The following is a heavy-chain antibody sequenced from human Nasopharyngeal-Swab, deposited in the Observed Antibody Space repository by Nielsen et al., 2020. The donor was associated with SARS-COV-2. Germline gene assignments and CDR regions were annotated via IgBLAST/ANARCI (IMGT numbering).Heavy chain of an antibody. Sequence: SETLSLTCTVSGGSISRSSYYWGWNRQPPGKGQEWIGSSYYRGSTYYNPSLKRRVTRSVDTSKNQCSLNLSSATAADTAVYYCARHLRRWLQLRPDAFDIWGQGTMVTVSS. V-gene: IGHV4-39*01. CDR3: ARHLRRWLQLRPDAFDI. CDR2: SYYRGST. CDR1: GGSISRSSYY. J-gene: IGHJ3*02. D-gene: IGHD5-24*01.